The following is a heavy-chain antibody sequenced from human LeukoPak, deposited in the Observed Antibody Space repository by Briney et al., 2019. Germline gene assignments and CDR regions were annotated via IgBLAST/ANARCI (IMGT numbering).Heavy chain of an antibody. Sequence: GGSLRLSCAPSGFTFSSYSINWVRQAPGKGLEWVSSISSSSSFISYADSVKGRFTISRDNAKNSVFLQMNSLRAEDTAVYYCVRDSGYTGNFEFWGQGTLVTVSS. CDR3: VRDSGYTGNFEF. J-gene: IGHJ4*02. CDR1: GFTFSSYS. D-gene: IGHD5-12*01. V-gene: IGHV3-21*01. CDR2: ISSSSSFI.